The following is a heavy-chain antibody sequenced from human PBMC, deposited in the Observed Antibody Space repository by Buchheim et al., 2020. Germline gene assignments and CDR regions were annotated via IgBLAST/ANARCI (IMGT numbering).Heavy chain of an antibody. CDR3: ARVRGEDCSSSSCQNWYFDL. J-gene: IGHJ2*01. Sequence: QVQLQESGPGLVKPSQTLSLTCTVSGGSISSITYYWRWIRQYPGKGLEWIGYIYYSGSTYYNPSLKSRVTISVDTSKNQFSLKLSSVTAADTAVYYCARVRGEDCSSSSCQNWYFDLWGRGTL. V-gene: IGHV4-31*03. D-gene: IGHD2-2*01. CDR2: IYYSGST. CDR1: GGSISSITYY.